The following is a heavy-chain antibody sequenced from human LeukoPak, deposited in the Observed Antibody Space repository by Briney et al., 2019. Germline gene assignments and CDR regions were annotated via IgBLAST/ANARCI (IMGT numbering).Heavy chain of an antibody. CDR2: IYYSGST. CDR1: GGSISSYY. Sequence: PSETLSLTCTVSGGSISSYYWSWIRQPPGKGLEWIGYIYYSGSTNYNPSLKSRVTISVDTSKNQFSLKLSSMTAADTAVYYCARDLSFVRGVPLAFDIWGQGTMVTVSS. V-gene: IGHV4-59*01. D-gene: IGHD3-10*02. J-gene: IGHJ3*02. CDR3: ARDLSFVRGVPLAFDI.